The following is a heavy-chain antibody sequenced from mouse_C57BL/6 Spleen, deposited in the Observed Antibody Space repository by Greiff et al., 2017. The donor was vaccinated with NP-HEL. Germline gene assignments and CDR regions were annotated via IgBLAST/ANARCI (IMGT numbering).Heavy chain of an antibody. D-gene: IGHD3-3*01. V-gene: IGHV1-26*01. CDR2: INPNNGGT. J-gene: IGHJ4*01. Sequence: VQLQQSGPELVKPGASVKISCKASGYTFTDYYMNWVKQSHGKSLEWIGDINPNNGGTSYNQKFKGKATLTVDKSSSTAYMELRSLTSEDSAVYYCAKGIPGAMDYWGQGTSVTVSS. CDR1: GYTFTDYY. CDR3: AKGIPGAMDY.